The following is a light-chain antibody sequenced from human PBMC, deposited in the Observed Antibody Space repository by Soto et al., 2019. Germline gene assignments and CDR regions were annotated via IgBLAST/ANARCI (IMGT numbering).Light chain of an antibody. CDR3: GTWDSSLTAVV. J-gene: IGLJ2*01. CDR2: DNN. CDR1: SSNIGKNY. Sequence: QSVLTQPPSVYAAPGQTVTISCYGSSSNIGKNYVSWYQQFPGTAPKLLIYDNNNRPSGIPDRFSGSKSGTSATLGITGLQTGDEADYYCGTWDSSLTAVVFGGGTKVTVL. V-gene: IGLV1-51*01.